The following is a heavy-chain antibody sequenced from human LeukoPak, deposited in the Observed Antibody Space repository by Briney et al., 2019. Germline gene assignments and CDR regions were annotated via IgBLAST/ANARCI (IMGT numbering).Heavy chain of an antibody. CDR2: IYASDSDT. CDR3: ARERSSQGYFDF. J-gene: IGHJ4*02. V-gene: IGHV5-51*01. Sequence: GESLKISCKGSGYSFTSYWIGWVRQMPGEGLEWMGIIYASDSDTRYSPSFKGQVTMSVDKSISTAYLQWSSLKASDTAMYYCARERSSQGYFDFWGQGTLVTVSS. CDR1: GYSFTSYW. D-gene: IGHD6-6*01.